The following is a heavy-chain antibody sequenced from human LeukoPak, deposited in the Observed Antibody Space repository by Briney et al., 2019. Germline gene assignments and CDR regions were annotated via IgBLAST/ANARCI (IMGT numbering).Heavy chain of an antibody. CDR3: ARHTIAGYRRGLDY. CDR2: ISAGGSTI. J-gene: IGHJ4*02. CDR1: GFTLSDYH. D-gene: IGHD6-13*01. Sequence: KPGGSLRLSCAASGFTLSDYHMSWIRQAPGMGLEWVSYISAGGSTISYADSVKGRFIISRDNAKDSLYLQMNSLGAEDTALYYCARHTIAGYRRGLDYWGQGTLVTVSS. V-gene: IGHV3-11*01.